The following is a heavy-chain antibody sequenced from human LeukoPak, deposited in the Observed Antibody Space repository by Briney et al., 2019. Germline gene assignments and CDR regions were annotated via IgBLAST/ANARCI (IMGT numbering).Heavy chain of an antibody. CDR1: GFTFSDYY. CDR2: ISSSSSYT. V-gene: IGHV3-11*06. CDR3: ARPSTYSSGWYYFDY. J-gene: IGHJ4*02. Sequence: GGSLRLSCAASGFTFSDYYMCWIRQAPGKGLEWVSYISSSSSYTNYADSVKGRFTISRDNAKNSLYLQMNSLRAEDTAVYYCARPSTYSSGWYYFDYWGQGTLVTVSS. D-gene: IGHD6-19*01.